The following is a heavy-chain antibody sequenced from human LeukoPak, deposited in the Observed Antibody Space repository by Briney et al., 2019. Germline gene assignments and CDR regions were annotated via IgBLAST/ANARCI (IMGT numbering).Heavy chain of an antibody. J-gene: IGHJ4*02. Sequence: GGSLRLSCAASGFTVSSNDMGWVRQAPGKGLEWVSFIYSGGSTHYTDSVKGRFSISRDNSKNTVSLQMNGLRAEDTAVYYCARRTVPGRPAYWGQGTLVTVSS. CDR3: ARRTVPGRPAY. D-gene: IGHD6-6*01. V-gene: IGHV3-66*04. CDR1: GFTVSSND. CDR2: IYSGGST.